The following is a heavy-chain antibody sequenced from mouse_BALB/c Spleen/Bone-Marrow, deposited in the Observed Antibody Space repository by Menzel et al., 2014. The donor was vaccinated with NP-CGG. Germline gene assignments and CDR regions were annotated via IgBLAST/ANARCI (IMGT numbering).Heavy chain of an antibody. CDR2: IWAGGST. CDR1: GVSLTSYG. CDR3: ARARSGNYYAMDY. Sequence: QGQLKEAGPGLVAPPQSLSITCTVSGVSLTSYGVHWVRQPPGKGLEWLGGIWAGGSTNYNSALMSRLSISKDNSKSQVFLKMNSLQTDDTAMYYCARARSGNYYAMDYWGQGTSVTVSS. V-gene: IGHV2-9*02. J-gene: IGHJ4*01. D-gene: IGHD2-1*01.